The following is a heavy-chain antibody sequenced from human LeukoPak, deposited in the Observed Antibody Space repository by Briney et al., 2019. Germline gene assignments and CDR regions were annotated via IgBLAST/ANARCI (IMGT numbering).Heavy chain of an antibody. Sequence: GGSLRLSCAASGFTFSSYWMTWVRQAPGKGLDWVANIKQGGSEKYYVASVKGRFTISRDNAKNSLFLQMNSLRAEDTAVYYCAREGVGASTHAFDIWGQGTMFTVSS. CDR3: AREGVGASTHAFDI. D-gene: IGHD1-26*01. CDR1: GFTFSSYW. CDR2: IKQGGSEK. V-gene: IGHV3-7*01. J-gene: IGHJ3*02.